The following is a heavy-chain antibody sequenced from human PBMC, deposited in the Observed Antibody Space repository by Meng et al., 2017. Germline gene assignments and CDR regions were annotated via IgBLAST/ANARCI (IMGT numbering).Heavy chain of an antibody. CDR1: GYTFGAYW. J-gene: IGHJ4*02. D-gene: IGHD6-13*01. CDR3: ARDEDISAAGYLLGDF. CDR2: IDPKSDKT. V-gene: IGHV1-2*06. Sequence: QVQLMQYGPEVKKPGASVKVSCKASGYTFGAYWIQWVRQAPGQGLEWMGRIDPKSDKTHYAQKFQGRVTMTRDTSISTAYMELSGLRSDDTAVYYCARDEDISAAGYLLGDFWGQGTLVTVSS.